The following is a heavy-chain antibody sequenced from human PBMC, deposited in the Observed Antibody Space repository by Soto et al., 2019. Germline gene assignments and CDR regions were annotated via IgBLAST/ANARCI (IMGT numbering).Heavy chain of an antibody. Sequence: ASVKVSCKASGYTFTSYYMHWVRQAPGQGLEWMGIINPSGGSTSYAQKFQGRVTMTRDTSTSIVYMELSSLRSEDTAVYYCARDLGYCSSTSCYGYYFDYWGQGTLVTVSS. CDR2: INPSGGST. CDR1: GYTFTSYY. CDR3: ARDLGYCSSTSCYGYYFDY. D-gene: IGHD2-2*01. J-gene: IGHJ4*02. V-gene: IGHV1-46*01.